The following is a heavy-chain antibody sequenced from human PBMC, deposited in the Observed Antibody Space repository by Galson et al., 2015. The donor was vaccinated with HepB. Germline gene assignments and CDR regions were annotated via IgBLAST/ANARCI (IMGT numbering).Heavy chain of an antibody. CDR2: IYSGGST. J-gene: IGHJ4*02. CDR3: ARGEWELPFDY. D-gene: IGHD1-26*01. V-gene: IGHV3-53*04. CDR1: GFTVSSNY. Sequence: SLRLSCAASGFTVSSNYMSWVRRAPGKGLEWVSVIYSGGSTYYADSVKGRFTISRHNSKNTLYLQMNSLRAEDTAVYYCARGEWELPFDYWGQGTLVTVSS.